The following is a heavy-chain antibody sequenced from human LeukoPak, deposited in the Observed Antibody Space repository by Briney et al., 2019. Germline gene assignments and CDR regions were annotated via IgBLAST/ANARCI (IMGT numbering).Heavy chain of an antibody. CDR1: GGSISSYY. CDR2: IYYSGST. D-gene: IGHD3-3*01. J-gene: IGHJ5*02. Sequence: KPSETLSLTCTVSGGSISSYYWSWIRQPPGKGLEWIGYIYYSGSTNYNPSLKSRVTISVDTSKNQFSLKLSSVTAADTAVYYCARGNRITIFGVVPGWFDPWGQGTLVTVSS. V-gene: IGHV4-59*01. CDR3: ARGNRITIFGVVPGWFDP.